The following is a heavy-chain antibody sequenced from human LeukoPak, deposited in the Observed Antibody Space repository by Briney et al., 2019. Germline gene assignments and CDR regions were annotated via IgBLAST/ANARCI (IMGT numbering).Heavy chain of an antibody. J-gene: IGHJ3*02. D-gene: IGHD3-3*01. CDR1: GGSFSGYY. CDR2: INHSGST. CDR3: ARRYYDFWSGSPRAFDI. V-gene: IGHV4-34*01. Sequence: SETLSLTCAVYGGSFSGYYWSWIRQPPGKGLEWIGEINHSGSTNYNPSLKSRVTISVDTSKNQFSLKLSSVTAADTAVYYCARRYYDFWSGSPRAFDIWGQGTMVTVSS.